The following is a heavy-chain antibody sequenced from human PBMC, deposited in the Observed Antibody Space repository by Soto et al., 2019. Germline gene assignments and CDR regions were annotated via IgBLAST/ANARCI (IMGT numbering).Heavy chain of an antibody. CDR1: GINFSRAW. J-gene: IGHJ4*01. V-gene: IGHV3-15*01. CDR2: IKSKFDGETI. CDR3: ATGLLRYYAY. Sequence: EVQLVESGGGLVKPGGSLRLSCAASGINFSRAWMSWVRQAPGKGLEWVGRIKSKFDGETIDYAAPVKGRFTISRDVSKNIVYLQMNSLNTEDAAVYYCATGLLRYYAYWGHGTLVTVSS. D-gene: IGHD3-9*01.